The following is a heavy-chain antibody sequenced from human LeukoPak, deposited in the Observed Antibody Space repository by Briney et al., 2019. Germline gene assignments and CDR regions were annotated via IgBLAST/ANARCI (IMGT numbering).Heavy chain of an antibody. Sequence: GGSLRLSCAASGFTFSDYEINWVRQAPGKGLEWASCISTSGSTTYYADSVKGRFTISRDNAKNSLFLQMNTLTAEDTAVYYCARGALHVFDYWGQGTPVTVSS. CDR1: GFTFSDYE. D-gene: IGHD3-10*02. CDR2: ISTSGSTT. J-gene: IGHJ4*02. V-gene: IGHV3-48*03. CDR3: ARGALHVFDY.